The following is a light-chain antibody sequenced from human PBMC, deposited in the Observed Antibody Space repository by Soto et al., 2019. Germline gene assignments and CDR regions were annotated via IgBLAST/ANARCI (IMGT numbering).Light chain of an antibody. CDR1: QSVRSN. CDR3: QQYNDWPPSII. Sequence: EIVMTQSPATLSASAWERSPLSIRSSQSVRSNLAWYQQKPGQAPRLLIYGASTRATGIPARFSGSGSGTEFTLSIGGLQSEDFAVYYCQQYNDWPPSIIFGQGTRLEIK. V-gene: IGKV3-15*01. J-gene: IGKJ5*01. CDR2: GAS.